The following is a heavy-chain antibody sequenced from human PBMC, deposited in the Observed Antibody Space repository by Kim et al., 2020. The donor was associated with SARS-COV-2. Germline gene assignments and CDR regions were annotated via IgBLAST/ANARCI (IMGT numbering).Heavy chain of an antibody. V-gene: IGHV4-39*01. CDR3: AGRIGSYLTRTFDY. D-gene: IGHD1-26*01. Sequence: NPSLKSRVTISVDTSKNQLSQKLSSVTAADTAVYYCAGRIGSYLTRTFDYWGQGTLVTVSS. J-gene: IGHJ4*02.